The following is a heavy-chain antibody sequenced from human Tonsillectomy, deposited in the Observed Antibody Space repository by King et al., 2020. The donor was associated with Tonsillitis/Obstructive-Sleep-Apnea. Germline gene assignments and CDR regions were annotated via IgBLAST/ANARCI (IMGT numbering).Heavy chain of an antibody. J-gene: IGHJ3*02. CDR3: ATASSSWYGGAFDI. V-gene: IGHV3-48*03. Sequence: VQLVESGGGLVQPGGSLRLSCAASGFTFSSYEMNWVRQAPGKGLEWVSYISSSGSTIYYADSVKGRFTISRDNAKNSLYLQMNSLRAEDTAVYYCATASSSWYGGAFDIWGQGKMVTVSS. D-gene: IGHD6-13*01. CDR1: GFTFSSYE. CDR2: ISSSGSTI.